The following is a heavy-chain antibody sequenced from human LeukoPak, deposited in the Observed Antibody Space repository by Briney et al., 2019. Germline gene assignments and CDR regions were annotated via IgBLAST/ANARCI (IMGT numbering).Heavy chain of an antibody. D-gene: IGHD3-16*01. CDR3: ARESGSYLWRSWLNP. J-gene: IGHJ5*02. V-gene: IGHV4-59*01. CDR1: GGSISSYY. Sequence: SETLSLTCTVSGGSISSYYWSWIRQPPGKGLEWIGNIYNSGNTNYNPSLKSRVTISVDTSKNQFSLKLNSVTAADTAVYYCARESGSYLWRSWLNPWGQGTLVTVSS. CDR2: IYNSGNT.